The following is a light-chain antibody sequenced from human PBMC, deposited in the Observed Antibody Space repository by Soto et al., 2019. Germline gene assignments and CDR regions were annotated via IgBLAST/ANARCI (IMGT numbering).Light chain of an antibody. J-gene: IGLJ1*01. CDR3: GSYTSSSTLGV. Sequence: QPVLTQPASVSGSPGQSITISCTGTSSDVGGYNYVSWYQQHPGKAPKLMIYDVSNRPSGVSNRFSGSKSGNTASLTISGLQAEDEADYYCGSYTSSSTLGVFGTGTKLTVL. V-gene: IGLV2-14*01. CDR1: SSDVGGYNY. CDR2: DVS.